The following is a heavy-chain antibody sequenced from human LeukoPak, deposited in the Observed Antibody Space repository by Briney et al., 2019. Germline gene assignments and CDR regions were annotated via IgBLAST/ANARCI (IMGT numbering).Heavy chain of an antibody. D-gene: IGHD2-2*01. CDR1: GFIFSSFS. Sequence: PGGSLRLSCAASGFIFSSFSVNWVRQAPGKGLEWVSSISTSGGLSSIYYADSVKGRFTISRDNAKNSLYLQMNNLRAEDTAVYYCVSFYETYWGRGTLVTVSS. V-gene: IGHV3-21*01. CDR2: ISTSGGLSSI. J-gene: IGHJ4*02. CDR3: VSFYETY.